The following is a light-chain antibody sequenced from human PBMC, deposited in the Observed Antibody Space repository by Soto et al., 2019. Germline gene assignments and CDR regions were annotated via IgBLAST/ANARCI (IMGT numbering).Light chain of an antibody. V-gene: IGKV1-6*01. CDR3: LLDFGYFWA. CDR2: AAS. J-gene: IGKJ1*01. Sequence: AIQLTQSPSSLSASVGDRVTITCRASQAIRSALGWYQQKPGKVPKLLIYAASTLQSGVPSRFSGSGFGTDFTLTISRLQPEDFATYYCLLDFGYFWAFGQGDQGGNQT. CDR1: QAIRSA.